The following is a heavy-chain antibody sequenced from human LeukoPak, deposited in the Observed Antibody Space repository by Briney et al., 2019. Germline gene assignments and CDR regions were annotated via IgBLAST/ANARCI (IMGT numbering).Heavy chain of an antibody. V-gene: IGHV3-7*04. Sequence: GGSPRLSCGASGFTFSNYWMSWVRQAPGKGLEWVGNIKEDGNEKHLVDSVKGRFTISRDNAKNSLYLQMNSLRGEDTAVYYCTREGSSWGFYLVYWGQGALVTVSS. CDR1: GFTFSNYW. CDR3: TREGSSWGFYLVY. CDR2: IKEDGNEK. J-gene: IGHJ4*02. D-gene: IGHD6-13*01.